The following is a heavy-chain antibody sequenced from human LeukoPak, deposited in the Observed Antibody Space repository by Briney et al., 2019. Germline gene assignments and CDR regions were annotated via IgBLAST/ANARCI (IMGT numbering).Heavy chain of an antibody. CDR2: ISAYNGNT. CDR3: ARAVTMVRGVPDPSYYYYGMDV. V-gene: IGHV1-18*01. D-gene: IGHD3-10*01. CDR1: GYTFTSYG. J-gene: IGHJ6*02. Sequence: ASVKVSCKASGYTFTSYGISWVRQARGQGLEWMGWISAYNGNTNYAQKLQGRVTMTTDTSTSTAYMELRSLRSDDTAVYYCARAVTMVRGVPDPSYYYYGMDVWGQGTTVTVSS.